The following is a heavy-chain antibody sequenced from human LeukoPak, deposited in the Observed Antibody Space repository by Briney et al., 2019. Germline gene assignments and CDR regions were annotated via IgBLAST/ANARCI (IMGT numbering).Heavy chain of an antibody. CDR2: ISGSGGST. J-gene: IGHJ1*01. CDR3: ASPSRYSSGWYQSEYFQH. V-gene: IGHV3-23*01. CDR1: GFTFSSYA. D-gene: IGHD6-19*01. Sequence: GGSLRLSCAASGFTFSSYAMSWVRQAPGKGLEWVSAISGSGGSTYYADSVKGRFTISRDNSKNTLYLQMNSLRAEDTAVYYCASPSRYSSGWYQSEYFQHWGQGTLVTVSS.